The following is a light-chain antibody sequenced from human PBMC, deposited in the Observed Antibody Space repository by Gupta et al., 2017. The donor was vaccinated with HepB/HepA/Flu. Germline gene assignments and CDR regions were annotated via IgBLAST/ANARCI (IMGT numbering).Light chain of an antibody. CDR3: HLYSSGTVM. CDR1: PGVVTSGHY. CDR2: DTT. J-gene: IGLJ3*02. Sequence: QALLTQYPSLTLSPGGTATLTFVSSPGVVTSGHYPYWYQQKPGQAPMLLMYDTTNKLSWTPARLSGSLLGGTAALTLSAAQAEDEAEYYCHLYSSGTVMFGGGTKLTVL. V-gene: IGLV7-46*01.